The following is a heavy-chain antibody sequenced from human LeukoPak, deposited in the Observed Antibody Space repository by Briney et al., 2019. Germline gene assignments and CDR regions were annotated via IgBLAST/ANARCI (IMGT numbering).Heavy chain of an antibody. CDR2: INHSGST. D-gene: IGHD2-2*01. V-gene: IGHV4-39*07. Sequence: SETLSLTCTVSGGSISSGSYYWSWIRQPPGKGLEWIGEINHSGSTNYNPSLKSRVTISVDTSKNQFSLKLSSVTAADTAVYYCARRRPYCSSTSCLYYYYYMDVWGKGTTVTISS. CDR1: GGSISSGSYY. CDR3: ARRRPYCSSTSCLYYYYYMDV. J-gene: IGHJ6*03.